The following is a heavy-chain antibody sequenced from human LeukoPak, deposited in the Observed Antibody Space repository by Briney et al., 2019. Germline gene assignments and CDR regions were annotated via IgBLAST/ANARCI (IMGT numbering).Heavy chain of an antibody. V-gene: IGHV1-2*06. Sequence: ASVKVSCKASGYIFTGYYMHWVRQAPGQGLEWMGRINPNSGGTNYAQKFQGRVTMTRDTSISTAYTELSRLRSDDTAVYYCARDVSSYADFDYWGQGTLVTVSS. J-gene: IGHJ4*02. CDR1: GYIFTGYY. CDR2: INPNSGGT. D-gene: IGHD2-2*01. CDR3: ARDVSSYADFDY.